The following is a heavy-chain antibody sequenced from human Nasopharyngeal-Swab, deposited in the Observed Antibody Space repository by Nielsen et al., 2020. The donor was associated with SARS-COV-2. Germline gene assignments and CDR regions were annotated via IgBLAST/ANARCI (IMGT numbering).Heavy chain of an antibody. CDR2: ISSSSSYI. Sequence: GESLKISCAASGFTFSSYSMNWVRQAPGKGLEWVSSISSSSSYIYYADSVKGRFTTSRDNAKNSLYLQMNSLRAEDTAVYYCARVGILTDGDYWGQGTLVTVSS. J-gene: IGHJ4*02. V-gene: IGHV3-21*01. CDR1: GFTFSSYS. D-gene: IGHD3-9*01. CDR3: ARVGILTDGDY.